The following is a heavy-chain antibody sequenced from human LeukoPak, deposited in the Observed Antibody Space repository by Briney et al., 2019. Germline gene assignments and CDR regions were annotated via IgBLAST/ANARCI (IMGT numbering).Heavy chain of an antibody. CDR3: ASKRGYSYGLDY. V-gene: IGHV1-69*13. Sequence: GASVKVSCKASGGTFISYAISWVRQAPGQGLEWMGGIIPIFGTANYAQKFQGRVTITADESTSTGYKELSSLRSEDTAVYYCASKRGYSYGLDYWGQGTLVTVSS. J-gene: IGHJ4*02. D-gene: IGHD5-18*01. CDR2: IIPIFGTA. CDR1: GGTFISYA.